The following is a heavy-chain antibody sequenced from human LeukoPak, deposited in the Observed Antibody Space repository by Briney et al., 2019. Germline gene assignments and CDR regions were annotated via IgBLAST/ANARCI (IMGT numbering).Heavy chain of an antibody. V-gene: IGHV4-34*01. J-gene: IGHJ3*02. CDR1: GGSFSGYY. CDR2: INHSGST. D-gene: IGHD2-21*01. CDR3: ASHVFPLYDAFDI. Sequence: SETLSLTCAVYGGSFSGYYWSWIRQPPGKGLEWIGEINHSGSTNYNPSLKSRVTISVDTSKNQFSLKLSSVTAADTAAYYCASHVFPLYDAFDIWGQGKMVTVSS.